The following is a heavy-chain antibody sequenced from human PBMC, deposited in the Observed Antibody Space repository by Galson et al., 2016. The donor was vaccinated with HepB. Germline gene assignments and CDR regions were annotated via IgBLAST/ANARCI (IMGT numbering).Heavy chain of an antibody. CDR3: ARGRYQLISGMDV. Sequence: QSGAEVKKPGESLKISCKASGYTFTDYYMHWVRQAPGQGLDWMGWINPNSGGTKYAQKFQGWVTMTRDTSITTAYMEVRSLKSGDTAIYYCARGRYQLISGMDVWGQGTTVTVSS. CDR2: INPNSGGT. V-gene: IGHV1-2*04. J-gene: IGHJ6*02. D-gene: IGHD2-2*01. CDR1: GYTFTDYY.